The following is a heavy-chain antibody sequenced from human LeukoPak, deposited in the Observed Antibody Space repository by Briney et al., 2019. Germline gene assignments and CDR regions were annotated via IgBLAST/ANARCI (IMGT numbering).Heavy chain of an antibody. CDR3: ARRVITMVRGARTNWFDP. V-gene: IGHV4-39*01. D-gene: IGHD3-10*01. CDR1: GGSISSYY. Sequence: PSETLSLTCTVSGGSISSYYWGWIRQPPGKGLEWIGSIYYSGSTYYNLSLKSRVTISVDTSKNQFSLKLSSVTAADTAVYYCARRVITMVRGARTNWFDPWGQGTLVTVSS. J-gene: IGHJ5*02. CDR2: IYYSGST.